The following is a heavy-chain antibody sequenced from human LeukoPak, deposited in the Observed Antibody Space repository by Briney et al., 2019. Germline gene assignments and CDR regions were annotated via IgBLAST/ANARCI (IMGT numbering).Heavy chain of an antibody. CDR1: GGSISSYY. D-gene: IGHD3-9*01. V-gene: IGHV4-59*08. Sequence: PSETLSLTCTVSGGSISSYYWSWIRQPPGKGLEWIGYIYYSGSTNYNPSLKSRVTISVDTSKNQFSLKLSSVTAADTAVYYCARHRSDILPGYYLDYWGQGPLVTVSS. CDR2: IYYSGST. J-gene: IGHJ4*02. CDR3: ARHRSDILPGYYLDY.